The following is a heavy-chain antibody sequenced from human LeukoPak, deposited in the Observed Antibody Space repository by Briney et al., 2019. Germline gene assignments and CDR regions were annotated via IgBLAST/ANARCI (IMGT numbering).Heavy chain of an antibody. CDR3: AKDILGEGY. V-gene: IGHV3-48*04. CDR2: ISSSSSTI. D-gene: IGHD3-10*01. Sequence: GGSLRLSCAASGFTFSSYSMNWVRQAPGKGLEWVSYISSSSSTIYYADSVKGRFTISRGNAKNSLYLQMNSLRAEDTALYYCAKDILGEGYWGQGTLVTVSS. CDR1: GFTFSSYS. J-gene: IGHJ4*02.